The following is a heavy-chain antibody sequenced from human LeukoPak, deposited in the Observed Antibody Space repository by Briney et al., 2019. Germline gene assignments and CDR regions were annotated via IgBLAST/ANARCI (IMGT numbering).Heavy chain of an antibody. CDR3: ARGGGIAVAGYYFDY. CDR1: GGSISSYY. J-gene: IGHJ4*02. Sequence: PSETLSLTCTVPGGSISSYYWSWIRQPAGKGLEWIGRIYTSGSTNYNPSLKSRVTISVDKSKNQFSPKLSSVTAADTAVYYCARGGGIAVAGYYFDYWGQGTLVTVSS. D-gene: IGHD6-19*01. V-gene: IGHV4-4*07. CDR2: IYTSGST.